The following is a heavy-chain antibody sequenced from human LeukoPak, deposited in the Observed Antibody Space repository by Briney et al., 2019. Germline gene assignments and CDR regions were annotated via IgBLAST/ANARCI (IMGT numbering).Heavy chain of an antibody. J-gene: IGHJ4*02. D-gene: IGHD2-2*02. CDR2: ISGSGGST. CDR3: AKGHRDCTSTSCYNRFDY. CDR1: GITFSSYA. V-gene: IGHV3-23*01. Sequence: GGSLRLSCAASGITFSSYAMSWVRQAPGKGLEWVSAISGSGGSTYYAESVKGRFTISRDNSKNTLYLQMNSLRAEDTAVYYCAKGHRDCTSTSCYNRFDYWGQGTLVTVSS.